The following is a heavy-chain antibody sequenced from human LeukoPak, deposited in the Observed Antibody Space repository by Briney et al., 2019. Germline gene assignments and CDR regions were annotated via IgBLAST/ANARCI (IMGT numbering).Heavy chain of an antibody. Sequence: AGRSLRLSCAASGFTFSSYGMHWVRQAPGKGLECVAVISYDGSNKYYADSVKGRFTISRDNSKNTLYLQMNSLRAEDTAVYYCAKDDGSPYDSSGYYYKLNYWGQGTLVTVSS. J-gene: IGHJ4*02. CDR2: ISYDGSNK. V-gene: IGHV3-30*18. CDR3: AKDDGSPYDSSGYYYKLNY. CDR1: GFTFSSYG. D-gene: IGHD3-22*01.